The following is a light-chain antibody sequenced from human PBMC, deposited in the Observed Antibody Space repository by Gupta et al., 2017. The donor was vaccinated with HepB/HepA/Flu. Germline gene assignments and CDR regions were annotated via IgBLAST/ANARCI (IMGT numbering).Light chain of an antibody. J-gene: IGLJ2*01. Sequence: QSVLTQPPSASGTPGQRVTISCSGSSPHIGSNPVNCYQQLPGTAPKLLIYSNNQRPSGVPDRFSGSKSGTSASLAISGLQSEDEADYYCAAWDDSLNGREVVFGGGTKLTVL. V-gene: IGLV1-44*01. CDR1: SPHIGSNP. CDR2: SNN. CDR3: AAWDDSLNGREVV.